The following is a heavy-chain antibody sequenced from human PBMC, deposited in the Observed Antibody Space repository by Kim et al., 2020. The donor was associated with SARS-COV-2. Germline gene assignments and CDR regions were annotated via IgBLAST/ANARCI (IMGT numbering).Heavy chain of an antibody. V-gene: IGHV4-59*08. CDR2: IYYSGST. D-gene: IGHD3-3*01. Sequence: SETLSLTCTVSGGSISSYYWSWIRQPPGKGLEWIGYIYYSGSTNYNPSLKSRVTILVDTSKNQFSLKLSSVTAADTAVYYCARHPDYDFWSGSRTGGWFDPWGQRTLVTVSS. CDR3: ARHPDYDFWSGSRTGGWFDP. CDR1: GGSISSYY. J-gene: IGHJ5*02.